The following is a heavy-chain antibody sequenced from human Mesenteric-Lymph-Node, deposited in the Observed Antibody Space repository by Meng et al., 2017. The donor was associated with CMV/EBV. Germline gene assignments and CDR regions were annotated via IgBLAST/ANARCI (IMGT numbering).Heavy chain of an antibody. V-gene: IGHV3-53*01. CDR3: ARVMGAASLYY. Sequence: GESLKISCAASGFTVSSHYMSWVRQAPGKGLEWVSVIYSGGSTYYADSVKGRFTISRDNSKNTLYLQMNSLSAEDTAVYYCARVMGAASLYYWGQGTLVTVSS. J-gene: IGHJ4*02. CDR1: GFTVSSHY. D-gene: IGHD1-26*01. CDR2: IYSGGST.